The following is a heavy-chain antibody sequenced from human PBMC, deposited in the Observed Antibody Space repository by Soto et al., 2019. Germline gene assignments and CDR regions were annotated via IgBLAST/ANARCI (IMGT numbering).Heavy chain of an antibody. CDR1: GESFSSYY. D-gene: IGHD3-10*01. CDR3: ARIYYGSGSYTT. J-gene: IGHJ4*02. Sequence: SETLSLTCAVYGESFSSYYWSWNRQPPGKGPEWIGEINQGGSTNYNPSLKSRVTISIDPSKNQFFLKLSSVTAADTAVYYCARIYYGSGSYTTWGQGTLVTVS. V-gene: IGHV4-34*01. CDR2: INQGGST.